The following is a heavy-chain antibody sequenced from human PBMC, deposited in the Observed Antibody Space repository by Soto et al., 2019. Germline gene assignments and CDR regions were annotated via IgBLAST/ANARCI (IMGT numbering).Heavy chain of an antibody. D-gene: IGHD3-9*01. CDR1: GFTFSSYG. J-gene: IGHJ4*02. Sequence: PGGSLRLSCAASGFTFSSYGMHWVRQAPGKGLEWVAVISYDGSNKYYADSVKGRFTISRDNSKNTLYLQMNSLRAEDTAVYYCAKDMYYDILTGYYGIDYWGQGTLVTVPQ. V-gene: IGHV3-30*18. CDR3: AKDMYYDILTGYYGIDY. CDR2: ISYDGSNK.